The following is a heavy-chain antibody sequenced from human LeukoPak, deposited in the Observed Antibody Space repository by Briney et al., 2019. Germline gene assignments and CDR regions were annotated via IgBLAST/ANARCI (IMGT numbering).Heavy chain of an antibody. J-gene: IGHJ4*02. V-gene: IGHV4-39*01. CDR3: VRRGTTGTDFDY. Sequence: SETLSLTCTVSGGSVSSGSYYWGWIRQAPGKGLEWIGNIDYSGSAYNNLSLKSRVTISVDTSKNQVSLKLSSVTAADTAVYYCVRRGTTGTDFDYWGQGTLVTVSS. CDR1: GGSVSSGSYY. CDR2: IDYSGSA. D-gene: IGHD1-1*01.